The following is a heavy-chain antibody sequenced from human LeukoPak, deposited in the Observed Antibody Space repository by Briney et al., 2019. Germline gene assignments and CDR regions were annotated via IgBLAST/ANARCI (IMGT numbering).Heavy chain of an antibody. CDR2: ISSSSGTT. V-gene: IGHV3-48*02. Sequence: GGSLRLSCAASGFTFSSYNMNWVRQAPGKGLEWISYISSSSGTTDYADSVKGRFTISRDNAKNSLCLQMNSLRDEDTAVYYCARGNALDVWGQGTTVTVSS. CDR3: ARGNALDV. D-gene: IGHD2-2*01. J-gene: IGHJ6*02. CDR1: GFTFSSYN.